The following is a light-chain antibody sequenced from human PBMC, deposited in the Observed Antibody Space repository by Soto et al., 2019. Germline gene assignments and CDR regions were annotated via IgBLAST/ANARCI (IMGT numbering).Light chain of an antibody. Sequence: DIPLTQSPSFLSASVGDRVTITCRASQGISSYLAWYQQKPGKAPNLLIYAASTLHSGVPSRFSGSGSGTEFTLTISSLQPEDFATYYCQHLNSYPITFGGGTKVEIK. CDR1: QGISSY. CDR3: QHLNSYPIT. CDR2: AAS. J-gene: IGKJ4*01. V-gene: IGKV1-9*01.